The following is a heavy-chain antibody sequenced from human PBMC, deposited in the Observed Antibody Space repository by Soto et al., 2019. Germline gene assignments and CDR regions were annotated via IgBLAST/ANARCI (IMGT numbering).Heavy chain of an antibody. Sequence: PSETLSLTCSVSDDSINSDKYYWGWIRQPPGKGLEWIGSIYYRGSAYYNPSLQTRVTISLDKSRGQFSLKLNSVTAADSAVYFCARLEGLATISYYFDFWGPGALVTVSS. J-gene: IGHJ4*02. V-gene: IGHV4-39*01. D-gene: IGHD3-9*01. CDR3: ARLEGLATISYYFDF. CDR1: DDSINSDKYY. CDR2: IYYRGSA.